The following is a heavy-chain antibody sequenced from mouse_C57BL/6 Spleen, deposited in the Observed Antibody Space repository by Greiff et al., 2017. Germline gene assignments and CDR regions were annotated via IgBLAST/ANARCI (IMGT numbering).Heavy chain of an antibody. J-gene: IGHJ2*01. V-gene: IGHV1-64*01. CDR1: GYTFTSYW. D-gene: IGHD1-1*01. CDR2: IHPNSGST. CDR3: AREGVITTGPDY. Sequence: QVQLQQPGAELVKPGASVKLSCKASGYTFTSYWMHWVKQRPGQGLEWIGMIHPNSGSTNYNEKFKGKATLTVDKSSSTAYMQLSSLTSEDSAVYYCAREGVITTGPDYWGQGTTLTVSS.